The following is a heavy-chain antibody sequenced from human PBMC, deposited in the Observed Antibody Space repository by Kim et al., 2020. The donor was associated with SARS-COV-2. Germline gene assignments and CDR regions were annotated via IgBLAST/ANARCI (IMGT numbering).Heavy chain of an antibody. D-gene: IGHD6-13*01. V-gene: IGHV3-23*01. Sequence: GGSLRLSCTASGFTFTSYAMTWVRQAPGKGLEWVSGISDSGGRTYYGDPVRGRFTIFRDNSKSTLYLQLNTLRVEDTALYYCAKAGQRLVWGYFDYWGQGNLVTVSS. J-gene: IGHJ4*02. CDR1: GFTFTSYA. CDR2: ISDSGGRT. CDR3: AKAGQRLVWGYFDY.